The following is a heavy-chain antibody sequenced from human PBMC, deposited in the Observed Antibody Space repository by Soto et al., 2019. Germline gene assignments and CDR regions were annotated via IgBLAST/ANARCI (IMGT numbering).Heavy chain of an antibody. Sequence: KPSETLSLTCTVSGASISGFYWIWIRKSVGKGLEWIGRIYATGTTDYNPSLKSRVMMSVDTSKKQFSLKLRSVTAADTAVYYCVRDGTKTLRDWFDPWGQGISVTVSS. CDR1: GASISGFY. J-gene: IGHJ5*02. D-gene: IGHD1-1*01. CDR2: IYATGTT. CDR3: VRDGTKTLRDWFDP. V-gene: IGHV4-4*07.